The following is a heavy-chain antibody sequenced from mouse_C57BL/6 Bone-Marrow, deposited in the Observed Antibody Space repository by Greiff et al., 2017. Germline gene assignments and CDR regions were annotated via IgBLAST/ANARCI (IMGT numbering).Heavy chain of an antibody. CDR3: ARCWERYARDY. V-gene: IGHV5-4*03. D-gene: IGHD4-1*01. Sequence: EVKLVESGGGLVKPGGSLKLSCAASGFTFSSYAMSWVRQTPEKRLEWVATISDGGRYTYYPDNVKGRFTISRDNAKNNLYLQMSHLKSEDTAMYYCARCWERYARDYWGQGTSVTVSS. J-gene: IGHJ4*01. CDR1: GFTFSSYA. CDR2: ISDGGRYT.